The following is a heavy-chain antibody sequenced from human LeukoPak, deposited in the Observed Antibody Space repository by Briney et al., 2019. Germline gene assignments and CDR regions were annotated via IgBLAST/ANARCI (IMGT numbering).Heavy chain of an antibody. V-gene: IGHV6-1*01. D-gene: IGHD3-16*01. CDR1: GDSVSSNSAA. CDR3: ARETSQKGAHYMDV. CDR2: TYYTSKWFN. J-gene: IGHJ6*03. Sequence: SQTLSLTCAISGDSVSSNSAAWNWIRQSPSRGLEWLGRTYYTSKWFNDYAVSVKSRITINPDTSKNQFSLQLNSVTAADTAVYYCARETSQKGAHYMDVWGKGTTVTISS.